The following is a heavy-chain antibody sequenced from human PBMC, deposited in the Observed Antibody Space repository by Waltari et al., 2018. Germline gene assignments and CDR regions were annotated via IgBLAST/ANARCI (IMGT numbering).Heavy chain of an antibody. D-gene: IGHD6-13*01. CDR2: ISSSGGTM. V-gene: IGHV3-48*03. J-gene: IGHJ4*02. Sequence: EVQLMESGGGLVQPGGSLRRSCAAPGFPFRSYEMNWVRRAPGKGLEWVSYISSSGGTMFYAESVQGRFTISRDNAKSSLFLQIINARADDTAVYYCARDLPAGDIDYWGQGTLVTVSS. CDR1: GFPFRSYE. CDR3: ARDLPAGDIDY.